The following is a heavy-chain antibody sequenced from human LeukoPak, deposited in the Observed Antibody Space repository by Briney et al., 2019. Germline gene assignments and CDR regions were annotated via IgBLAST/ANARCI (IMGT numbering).Heavy chain of an antibody. CDR2: ISSSSYI. V-gene: IGHV3-21*04. CDR1: GFTFSSYS. J-gene: IGHJ1*01. D-gene: IGHD2-15*01. CDR3: AKTPLDIVVVVAATAAESFQH. Sequence: GGSLRLSCAASGFTFSSYSMNWVRQAPGKGLEWVSSISSSSYIYYADSVKGRFTISRDNSKNTLYLQMNSLRAEDTAVYYCAKTPLDIVVVVAATAAESFQHWGQGTLVTVSS.